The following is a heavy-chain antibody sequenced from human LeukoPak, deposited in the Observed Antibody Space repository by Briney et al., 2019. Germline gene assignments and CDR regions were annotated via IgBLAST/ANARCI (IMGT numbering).Heavy chain of an antibody. Sequence: SGGSLRLSCAASGFPFDDYTMHWVRQAPGKGLEWVSLISWDGGSTYYADSVRGRFTISRDNSKNSLYLQMNSLRTEDTALYYCATSLRGSSWRGGFDYWGQGTLVTVSS. CDR3: ATSLRGSSWRGGFDY. D-gene: IGHD6-13*01. CDR2: ISWDGGST. J-gene: IGHJ4*02. V-gene: IGHV3-43*01. CDR1: GFPFDDYT.